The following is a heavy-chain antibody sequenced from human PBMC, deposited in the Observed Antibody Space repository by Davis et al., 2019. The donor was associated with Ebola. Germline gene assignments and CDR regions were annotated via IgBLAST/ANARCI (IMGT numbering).Heavy chain of an antibody. CDR3: AKGSRSDGSCYSGSGY. CDR1: GFTFNNYG. V-gene: IGHV3-23*01. J-gene: IGHJ4*02. Sequence: GGSLRLSCAASGFTFNNYGMSWVRQAPGKGLEWVSTISGSGGSTYYADSVKGRFTISRDNSKNTLYGQMNSLRADDTALYYCAKGSRSDGSCYSGSGYWGKGTPVTVSS. D-gene: IGHD2-15*01. CDR2: ISGSGGST.